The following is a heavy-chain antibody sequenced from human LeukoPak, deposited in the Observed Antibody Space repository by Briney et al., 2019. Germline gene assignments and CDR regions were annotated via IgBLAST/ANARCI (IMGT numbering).Heavy chain of an antibody. J-gene: IGHJ5*02. Sequence: ASAKVSCKASGYTFTSYYMHWVRQAPGQGLEWMGWINPNSGGTNYAQKFQGRVTMARDTSISTAYMELSRLRSDDTAVYYCARFAVPAAIKDNWFDPWGQGTLVTVSS. CDR1: GYTFTSYY. CDR3: ARFAVPAAIKDNWFDP. CDR2: INPNSGGT. D-gene: IGHD2-2*01. V-gene: IGHV1-2*02.